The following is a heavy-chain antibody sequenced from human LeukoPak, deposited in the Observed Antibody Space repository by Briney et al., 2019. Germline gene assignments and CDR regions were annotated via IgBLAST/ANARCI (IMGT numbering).Heavy chain of an antibody. Sequence: GGSLRLSCAASGFTFSSYWMHWVRQAPGKGLVWVSRINSDGSSTSYADSVKGRFTISRDNAKNTLYLQMNSLRTEDTALYYCAKEGLPTGYSSGWYGYYFDYWGQGTLVTVSS. CDR3: AKEGLPTGYSSGWYGYYFDY. CDR2: INSDGSST. D-gene: IGHD6-19*01. V-gene: IGHV3-74*01. CDR1: GFTFSSYW. J-gene: IGHJ4*02.